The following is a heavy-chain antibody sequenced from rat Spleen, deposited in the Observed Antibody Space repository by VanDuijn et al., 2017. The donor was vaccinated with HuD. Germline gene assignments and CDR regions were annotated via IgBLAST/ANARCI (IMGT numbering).Heavy chain of an antibody. CDR2: ISTSGDNT. CDR1: GFTFSHYD. Sequence: EVHLVESGGGLVQPGRSLKLSCVVSGFTFSHYDMAWVRQAPTKGLEWVASISTSGDNTYYRDSVKGRFTVSRDDAKSTLYLQMDSLRSEDTATYYCATHGGLYNWFAYWGQGTLVTVSS. V-gene: IGHV5-25*01. J-gene: IGHJ3*01. CDR3: ATHGGLYNWFAY.